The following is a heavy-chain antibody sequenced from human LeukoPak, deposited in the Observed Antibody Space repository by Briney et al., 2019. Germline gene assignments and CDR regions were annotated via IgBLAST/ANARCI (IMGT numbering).Heavy chain of an antibody. V-gene: IGHV3-53*01. D-gene: IGHD1-14*01. CDR1: GFTVSSKY. Sequence: AGGSLRLSCAASGFTVSSKYMGWVRQAPGKGLEWVSVIYSGGSTYSADSVKGRFTISRDNSKNTLYLQMNNLRAEDTAVYYCARGINPPRSTAWYYFDYWGQGTLVTVSS. J-gene: IGHJ4*02. CDR3: ARGINPPRSTAWYYFDY. CDR2: IYSGGST.